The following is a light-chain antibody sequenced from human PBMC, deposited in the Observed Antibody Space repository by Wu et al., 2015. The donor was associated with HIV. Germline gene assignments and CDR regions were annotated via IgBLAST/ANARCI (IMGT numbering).Light chain of an antibody. Sequence: EIVLTQSPGTLSLSPGERATLSCTASQSISANYLAWYQQKPGQAPRLLIFGVSNRATGIPARFSGSGSGTDFTLTINRLEPEDFAVYYCRHYGSSPQTFGQGTKVEIK. CDR1: QSISANY. V-gene: IGKV3-20*01. J-gene: IGKJ1*01. CDR2: GVS. CDR3: RHYGSSPQT.